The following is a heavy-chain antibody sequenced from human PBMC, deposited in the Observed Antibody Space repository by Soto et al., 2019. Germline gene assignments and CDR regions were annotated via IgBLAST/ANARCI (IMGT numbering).Heavy chain of an antibody. CDR1: GGSISSGGYS. D-gene: IGHD2-2*01. CDR3: ARGVLVPAAINWFDP. Sequence: PSETLFLTCAVSGGSISSGGYSWSWIRHHPGKGLEWIGYIYYSGSTYYNPSLKSRVTISVDTSKNQFSLKLSSVTAADTAVYYCARGVLVPAAINWFDPWGQGTLVTVSS. J-gene: IGHJ5*02. V-gene: IGHV4-31*11. CDR2: IYYSGST.